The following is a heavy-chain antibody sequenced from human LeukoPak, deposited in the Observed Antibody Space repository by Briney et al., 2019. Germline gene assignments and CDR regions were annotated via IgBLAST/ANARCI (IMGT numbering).Heavy chain of an antibody. V-gene: IGHV4-39*01. Sequence: SETLSLTCSVSGGSISSTSCSWAWIRQPPGKGLEWIGSIYYSGRTYYSPSLKSRLTISVDMSKNQLALKLTSVTAADTAVYYCARQPPSGDVFNIWGQGTMVTVSS. J-gene: IGHJ3*02. CDR2: IYYSGRT. CDR1: GGSISSTSCS. D-gene: IGHD6-25*01. CDR3: ARQPPSGDVFNI.